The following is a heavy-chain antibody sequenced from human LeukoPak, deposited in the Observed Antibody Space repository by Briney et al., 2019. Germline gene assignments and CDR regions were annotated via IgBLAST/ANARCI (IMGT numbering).Heavy chain of an antibody. D-gene: IGHD3-3*01. Sequence: PGGSLRLSCAASGFTFSSYGMHWVRQAPGKGLEWVAFMRYDGGNKYYADSVKGRFIISRDTSKNTLYLQMNSLRAEDTAVYYCARDRGVDYLDYWGQGTLVTVSS. J-gene: IGHJ4*02. CDR1: GFTFSSYG. CDR2: MRYDGGNK. CDR3: ARDRGVDYLDY. V-gene: IGHV3-30*02.